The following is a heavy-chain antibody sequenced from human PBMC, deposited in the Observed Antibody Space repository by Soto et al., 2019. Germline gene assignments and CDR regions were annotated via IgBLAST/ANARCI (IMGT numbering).Heavy chain of an antibody. J-gene: IGHJ5*01. V-gene: IGHV1-2*02. CDR1: GYTINGYY. D-gene: IGHD2-21*01. CDR3: SKPYCANTGCHGWLDS. CDR2: INTSSGGT. Sequence: GTSVKLPCKASGYTINGYYIYWVRQAPGQGLEWMGWINTSSGGTDYAQRFQGRVTMTRDTSISTAYMELTRLRDDDTAIYYFSKPYCANTGCHGWLDSWGQGPLVTVST.